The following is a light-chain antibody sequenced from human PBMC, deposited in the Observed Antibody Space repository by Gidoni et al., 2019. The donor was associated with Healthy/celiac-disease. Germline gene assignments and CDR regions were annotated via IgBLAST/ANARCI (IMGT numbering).Light chain of an antibody. CDR2: AAS. J-gene: IGKJ1*01. CDR1: QGISSY. Sequence: AIRMTQSPSSFSASTGDRVTITCRASQGISSYLAWYQQKPGKAPKLLIYAASTLQSGVPSRFSGSGSGTDFTLTISCLQSEDFATYYCQQYYSYPPATFGQXTKVEIK. CDR3: QQYYSYPPAT. V-gene: IGKV1-8*01.